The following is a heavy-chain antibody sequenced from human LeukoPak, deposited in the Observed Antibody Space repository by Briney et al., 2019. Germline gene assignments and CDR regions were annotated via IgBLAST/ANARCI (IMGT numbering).Heavy chain of an antibody. J-gene: IGHJ5*02. CDR1: GYTFTSYG. CDR3: ARDGGWFGENNWFDP. D-gene: IGHD3-10*01. V-gene: IGHV1-18*01. CDR2: ISAYNGNT. Sequence: VSVTVSCTASGYTFTSYGISWVRQAPGQGLEWMGWISAYNGNTNYAQKLQGRVTMTTDTSTSTAYMELRSLRSDDTAVYYCARDGGWFGENNWFDPWGQGTLVTVSS.